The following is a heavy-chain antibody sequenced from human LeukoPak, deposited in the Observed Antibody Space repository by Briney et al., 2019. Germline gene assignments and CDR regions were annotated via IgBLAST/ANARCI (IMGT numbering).Heavy chain of an antibody. CDR2: ISYSGST. CDR3: EGYYYDSSGYLG. V-gene: IGHV4-39*01. CDR1: ARSISSSGYY. J-gene: IGHJ4*02. Sequence: SESLSLTCTVSARSISSSGYYWGWLRQPPGKGLEWIGSISYSGSTYYNPSLRSRVTISVDTSKNQFSLKLASVTAADWAVYYCEGYYYDSSGYLGCGQGTLVTVSS. D-gene: IGHD3-22*01.